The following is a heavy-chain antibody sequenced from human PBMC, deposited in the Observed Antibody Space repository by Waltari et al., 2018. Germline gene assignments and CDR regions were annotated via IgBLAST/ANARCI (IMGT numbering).Heavy chain of an antibody. CDR2: IYPGDSDT. J-gene: IGHJ4*02. V-gene: IGHV5-51*01. CDR3: ARHPVGITGTLSYFDY. D-gene: IGHD1-20*01. CDR1: GYSFTSYW. Sequence: EVPLVQSGAAVKKPGESLTISCKGSGYSFTSYWIGRVRQMPGKGLEWMGIIYPGDSDTRYSPSFQGQVTISADKSISTAYLQWSSLKASDTAMYYCARHPVGITGTLSYFDYWGQGTLVTVSS.